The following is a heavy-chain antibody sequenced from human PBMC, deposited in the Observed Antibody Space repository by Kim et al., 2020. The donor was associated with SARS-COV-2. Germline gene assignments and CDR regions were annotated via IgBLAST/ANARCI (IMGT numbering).Heavy chain of an antibody. Sequence: GGSLRLSCAASGFTFSSYSMNWVRQAPGKGLEWVSSISSSSSYIYYADSVKGRFTISRDNAKNSLYLQMNSLRAEDTAVYYCARVHWGLGELTPDYHFDYWGQGTLVTVSS. CDR2: ISSSSSYI. J-gene: IGHJ4*02. D-gene: IGHD3-16*01. CDR3: ARVHWGLGELTPDYHFDY. CDR1: GFTFSSYS. V-gene: IGHV3-21*01.